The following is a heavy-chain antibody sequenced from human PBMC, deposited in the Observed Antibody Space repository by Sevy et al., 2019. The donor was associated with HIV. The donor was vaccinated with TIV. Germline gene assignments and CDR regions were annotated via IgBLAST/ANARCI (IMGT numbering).Heavy chain of an antibody. Sequence: GGSLRLSCAASGFTFDDYAMHWVRQAPGKGLEWVSGISWNSGSIGYVDSVKGRFTISRDNAKNSLYLQMNSLRAEDTALYYCAKDKRDYDNSALFDIWGQGTMVTVSS. D-gene: IGHD3-22*01. J-gene: IGHJ3*02. CDR1: GFTFDDYA. CDR3: AKDKRDYDNSALFDI. CDR2: ISWNSGSI. V-gene: IGHV3-9*01.